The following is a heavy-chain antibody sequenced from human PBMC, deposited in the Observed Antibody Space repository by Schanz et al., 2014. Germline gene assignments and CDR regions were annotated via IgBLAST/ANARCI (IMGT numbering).Heavy chain of an antibody. D-gene: IGHD5-18*01. CDR2: ITAYNGDT. Sequence: QVQLVQSGAEVKKPGASVKVSCKASGYTFTSHGISWVRQAPGQGLEWMGWITAYNGDTNYALKLQGRVTMTTYTSTGTACMELRSLRSDDTALYYCTRGGYSYALSSFDIWGQGTMVTVSS. CDR1: GYTFTSHG. V-gene: IGHV1-18*01. J-gene: IGHJ3*02. CDR3: TRGGYSYALSSFDI.